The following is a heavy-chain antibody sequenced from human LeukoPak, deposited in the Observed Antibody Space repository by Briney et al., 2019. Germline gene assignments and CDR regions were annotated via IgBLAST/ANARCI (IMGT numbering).Heavy chain of an antibody. V-gene: IGHV4-4*07. J-gene: IGHJ4*02. D-gene: IGHD1-26*01. CDR3: ARGIVGATAPDY. CDR2: IYSSGST. CDR1: GGSISSYK. Sequence: SETLSLTCTVSGGSISSYKWSWIRQPAGKGLEWIGRIYSSGSTNYTPSLKSRVTMSVDTSKNQFSLRLSSVTAADTAVYYCARGIVGATAPDYWGQGALVIVSS.